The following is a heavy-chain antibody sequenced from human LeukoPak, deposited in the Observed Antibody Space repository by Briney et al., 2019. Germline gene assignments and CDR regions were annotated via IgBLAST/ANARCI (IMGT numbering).Heavy chain of an antibody. J-gene: IGHJ5*02. CDR2: VDPEDGET. CDR3: ATGLPGGP. Sequence: ASVMVSCKASGYTFTDYYMHWVQQAPGKGLEWMGRVDPEDGETIYAEKFQGRVTITADTSTDTAYMELSSLRSEDTAVYYCATGLPGGPWGQGTLVTVSS. D-gene: IGHD3-10*01. V-gene: IGHV1-69-2*01. CDR1: GYTFTDYY.